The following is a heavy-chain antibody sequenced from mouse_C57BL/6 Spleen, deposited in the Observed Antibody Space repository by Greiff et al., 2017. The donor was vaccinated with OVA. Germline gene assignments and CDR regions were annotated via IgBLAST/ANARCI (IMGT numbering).Heavy chain of an antibody. CDR2: ISNGGGST. V-gene: IGHV5-12*01. Sequence: DVKLVESGGGLVQPGGSLKLSCAASGFTFSDYYMYWVRQTPEKRLEWVAYISNGGGSTYYPDTVKGRFTISRDNAQNTLYLQMSRLKSEDTAMYYCARQDYGSSYYAMDYWGQGTSVTVSS. CDR3: ARQDYGSSYYAMDY. D-gene: IGHD1-1*01. CDR1: GFTFSDYY. J-gene: IGHJ4*01.